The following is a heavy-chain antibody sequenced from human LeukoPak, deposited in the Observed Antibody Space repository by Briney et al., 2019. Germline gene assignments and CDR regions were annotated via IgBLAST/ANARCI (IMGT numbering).Heavy chain of an antibody. J-gene: IGHJ5*02. CDR1: GYTFTSYD. Sequence: SVKVSCKASGYTFTSYDINWVRQAPGQGLEWMGGIIPIFGSSNYAQKFQGRVTITADESTTTAYMELSSLRSEDTAVYYCARVTHTELSTWFDPWGQGTLVTVSS. V-gene: IGHV1-69*13. D-gene: IGHD5-18*01. CDR2: IIPIFGSS. CDR3: ARVTHTELSTWFDP.